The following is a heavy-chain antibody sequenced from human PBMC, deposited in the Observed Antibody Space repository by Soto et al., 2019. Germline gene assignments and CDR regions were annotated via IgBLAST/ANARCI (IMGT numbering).Heavy chain of an antibody. V-gene: IGHV4-34*02. CDR2: INHSGST. J-gene: IGHJ4*02. CDR1: GGSFSDYY. CDR3: ARGFPFDSSAYHLDY. Sequence: QVQLQQWGAGLLKPSETLSLTCALYGGSFSDYYWSWIRQPPGKGLEWIGEINHSGSTNYNPSLKSRVTISVDTSKSQFSLRVSSVTAADTAVYYCARGFPFDSSAYHLDYWGQGTLVTVSS. D-gene: IGHD3-22*01.